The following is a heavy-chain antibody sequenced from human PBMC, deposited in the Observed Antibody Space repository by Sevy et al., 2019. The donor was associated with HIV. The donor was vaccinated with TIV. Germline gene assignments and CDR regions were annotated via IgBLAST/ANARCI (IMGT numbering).Heavy chain of an antibody. CDR2: MRQDGSEK. V-gene: IGHV3-7*01. J-gene: IGHJ4*02. CDR1: GFTFSSYW. D-gene: IGHD3-10*01. CDR3: ARGIYGSGSRLGLGY. Sequence: GGSLRLSCAASGFTFSSYWMTSVRQAPGKWLEWVANMRQDGSEKYYVDSVKGRFTISRDNAKNSLYLQMNSLRAEDTAVYYCARGIYGSGSRLGLGYWGQGTLVTVSS.